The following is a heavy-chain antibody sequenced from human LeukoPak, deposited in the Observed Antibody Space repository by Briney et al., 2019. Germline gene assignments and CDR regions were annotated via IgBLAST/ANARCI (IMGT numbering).Heavy chain of an antibody. CDR3: ASWVPVGGEEPFDY. CDR1: GFTFSSYS. CDR2: ISSSSSYI. J-gene: IGHJ4*02. Sequence: GGSLRLSCAASGFTFSSYSMNWVRQAPGKGLEWVSSISSSSSYIYYADSVKGRFTISRDNAKNSLCLQMNSLRAEDTAVYYCASWVPVGGEEPFDYWGQGTLVTVSS. D-gene: IGHD3-16*01. V-gene: IGHV3-21*01.